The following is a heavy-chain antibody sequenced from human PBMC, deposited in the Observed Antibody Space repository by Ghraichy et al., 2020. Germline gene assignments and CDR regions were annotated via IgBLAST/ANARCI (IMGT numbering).Heavy chain of an antibody. J-gene: IGHJ5*02. CDR2: ISGSGGST. CDR1: GFTFSSYA. CDR3: AKSSAQLVPLRWFDP. V-gene: IGHV3-23*01. Sequence: GESLNISCAASGFTFSSYAMSWVRQAPGKGLEWVSAISGSGGSTYYADSVKGRFTISRDNSKNTLYLQMNSLRAEDTAVYYCAKSSAQLVPLRWFDPWGQGTLVTVSS. D-gene: IGHD6-13*01.